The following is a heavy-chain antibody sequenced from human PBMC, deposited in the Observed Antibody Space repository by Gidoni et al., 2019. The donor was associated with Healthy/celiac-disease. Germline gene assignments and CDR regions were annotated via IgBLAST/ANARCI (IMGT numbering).Heavy chain of an antibody. CDR3: ARGRRRRAYSSSSFYYYYGMDV. Sequence: QVQLQQWGAGLLRHSETLSLTCAGYGGSFSGYYWSWIRRPPGKGLEWIGESNHSGSTTYNPSLKSRVTISVDTSKNQFSLKLSSVTAAAPAVYYCARGRRRRAYSSSSFYYYYGMDVWGQGTTVTVSS. V-gene: IGHV4-34*01. J-gene: IGHJ6*02. CDR2: SNHSGST. D-gene: IGHD6-6*01. CDR1: GGSFSGYY.